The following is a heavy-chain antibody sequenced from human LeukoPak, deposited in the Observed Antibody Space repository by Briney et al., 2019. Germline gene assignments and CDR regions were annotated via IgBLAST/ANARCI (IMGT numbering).Heavy chain of an antibody. J-gene: IGHJ3*02. CDR3: ARDGWFGELGKDAFDI. D-gene: IGHD3-10*01. CDR1: GYTFTGYY. V-gene: IGHV1-2*02. Sequence: ASVKVSCKASGYTFTGYYMHWVRQAPGQGLEWMGWINPNSGGTNYAQKFQGRVTMTRDTSISTAYMELSSLRSEDTAVYYCARDGWFGELGKDAFDIWGQGTMVTVSS. CDR2: INPNSGGT.